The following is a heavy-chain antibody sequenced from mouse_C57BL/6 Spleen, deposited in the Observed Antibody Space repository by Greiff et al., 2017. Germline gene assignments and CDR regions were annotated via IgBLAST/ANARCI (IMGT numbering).Heavy chain of an antibody. D-gene: IGHD1-1*01. CDR1: GYTFTSYW. CDR2: IYPSDSGT. V-gene: IGHV1-61*01. Sequence: QVQLKQPGAELVRPGSSVKLSCKASGYTFTSYWMDWVKQRPGQGLEWIGNIYPSDSGTHYNQKFKDKATLTVDKSSSTAYMQLSSLTSEDSAVYYCARLLRTVDYWGQGTSVTVSS. CDR3: ARLLRTVDY. J-gene: IGHJ4*01.